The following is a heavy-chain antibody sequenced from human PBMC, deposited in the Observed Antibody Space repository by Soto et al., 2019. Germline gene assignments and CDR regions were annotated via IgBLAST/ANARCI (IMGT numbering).Heavy chain of an antibody. V-gene: IGHV1-69*13. J-gene: IGHJ4*02. D-gene: IGHD3-10*01. CDR1: GGTFSSYA. CDR3: ARGSVDYGSGSYSFDY. Sequence: ASVKVSCKASGGTFSSYAISWVRQAPGQGLEWMGGIIPIFGTANYAQKFQGRVTITADESTSTAYMELSSLRSEDTAVYYCARGSVDYGSGSYSFDYWGQGTLVTVSS. CDR2: IIPIFGTA.